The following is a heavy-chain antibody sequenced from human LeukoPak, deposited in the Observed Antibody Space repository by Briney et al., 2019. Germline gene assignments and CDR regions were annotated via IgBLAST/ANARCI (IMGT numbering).Heavy chain of an antibody. V-gene: IGHV4-59*12. CDR2: IFYSGSP. CDR3: ARVGHIVAAGTYDY. J-gene: IGHJ4*02. D-gene: IGHD6-13*01. CDR1: GDSISSYY. Sequence: PSKTLSLTCTVSGDSISSYYWSWIRQPPGKGLEWIGNIFYSGSPNYNPSLKSRVTTSFDTSKNQFSLKLSFVTAADTAVYYCARVGHIVAAGTYDYWGQGTLVTVSS.